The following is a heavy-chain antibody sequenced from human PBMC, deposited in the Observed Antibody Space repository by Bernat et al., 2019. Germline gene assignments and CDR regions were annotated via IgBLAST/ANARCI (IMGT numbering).Heavy chain of an antibody. Sequence: HVQLVQSGAEVKKPGASVKVSCKASGYTFSMYAIHWVRQAPGQRLEWMGWINGGNGNTKYSQKFQGRVTFTWDTSASTAYMELSSLMSQDTALYYCARGWIGNYYDPPDQYWGQGTLVTVSS. D-gene: IGHD3-22*01. V-gene: IGHV1-3*01. CDR1: GYTFSMYA. J-gene: IGHJ4*01. CDR2: INGGNGNT. CDR3: ARGWIGNYYDPPDQY.